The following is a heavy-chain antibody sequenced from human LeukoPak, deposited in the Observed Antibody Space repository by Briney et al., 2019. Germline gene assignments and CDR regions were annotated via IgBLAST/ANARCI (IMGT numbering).Heavy chain of an antibody. Sequence: GGSRRLSCAASGFTFDDYAMHWVRQAPGKGLEWVSGISWNSGSIGYADSVKGRFTISRDNAKNSLYLQMNSLRAEDTALYYCAKDIYFDWSYFDYWGQGTLVTVSS. V-gene: IGHV3-9*01. J-gene: IGHJ4*02. D-gene: IGHD3-9*01. CDR3: AKDIYFDWSYFDY. CDR1: GFTFDDYA. CDR2: ISWNSGSI.